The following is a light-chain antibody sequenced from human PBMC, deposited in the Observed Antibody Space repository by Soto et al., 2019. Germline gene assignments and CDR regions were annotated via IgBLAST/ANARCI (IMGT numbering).Light chain of an antibody. Sequence: DIQLTQSPSFLSPSIGESVTITCRASQVISTSLAWYQVKPGKAPKLLIYAASTLESGVPSRFSATVSGTEFSLTITSLQPEDFATYYCQQYDDFPLSFGGGTKVEIK. CDR2: AAS. CDR3: QQYDDFPLS. J-gene: IGKJ4*01. CDR1: QVISTS. V-gene: IGKV1-9*01.